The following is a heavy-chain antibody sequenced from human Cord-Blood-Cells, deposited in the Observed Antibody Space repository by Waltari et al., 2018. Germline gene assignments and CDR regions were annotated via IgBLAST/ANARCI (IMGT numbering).Heavy chain of an antibody. D-gene: IGHD1-26*01. CDR1: CGSFRGCH. Sequence: QVQLQQRGAGLLKPSETQSLTCAVQCGSFRGCHWCWIRQPPGKGLDWIGEINHSGSTNYNPSLKSRVTISVDTSKNQFSLKLSSVTAADTAVYYCARSGIPVFDYWGQGTLVTVSS. V-gene: IGHV4-34*01. CDR2: INHSGST. J-gene: IGHJ4*02. CDR3: ARSGIPVFDY.